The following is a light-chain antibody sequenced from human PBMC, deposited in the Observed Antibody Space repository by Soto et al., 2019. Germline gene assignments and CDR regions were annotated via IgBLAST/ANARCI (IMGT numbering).Light chain of an antibody. CDR2: DAS. J-gene: IGKJ5*01. CDR3: QQYNNWPPLT. CDR1: QSVRSN. Sequence: EIVMTQSPATLSVSPGERATLSCSASQSVRSNLAWYQQKPGQTPRLLIYDASTRATGIPARFSGSGSGTEFTLTISSLQSEDFAVYYCQQYNNWPPLTFGQGTRLEIK. V-gene: IGKV3-15*01.